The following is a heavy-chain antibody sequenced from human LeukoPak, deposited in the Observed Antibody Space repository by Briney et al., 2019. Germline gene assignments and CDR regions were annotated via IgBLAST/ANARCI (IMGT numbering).Heavy chain of an antibody. CDR3: ARDRGYGYLFDY. D-gene: IGHD5-18*01. CDR2: ISYDGSNK. J-gene: IGHJ4*02. V-gene: IGHV3-30*03. CDR1: GFTFSSYG. Sequence: PGGSLRLSCAASGFTFSSYGMHWVRQAPGRGLEWGAVISYDGSNKYYADSVKGRFTISRDNSKNTLYLQMNSLRAEDTAVYYCARDRGYGYLFDYWGQGTLVTVSS.